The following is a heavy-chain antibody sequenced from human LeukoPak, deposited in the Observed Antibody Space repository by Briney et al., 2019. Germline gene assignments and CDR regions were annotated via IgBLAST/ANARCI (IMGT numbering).Heavy chain of an antibody. J-gene: IGHJ3*02. Sequence: ASVKVSCKASGYTFTSYYMHWVRQAPGQGLEWMGIINPSGGSTSYAQKFQGRVTMTRDMSTSTVYMELSSLRSEDTAVYYCARLINGGRAFDIWGQGTVVTVSS. CDR3: ARLINGGRAFDI. CDR2: INPSGGST. CDR1: GYTFTSYY. D-gene: IGHD3-16*01. V-gene: IGHV1-46*01.